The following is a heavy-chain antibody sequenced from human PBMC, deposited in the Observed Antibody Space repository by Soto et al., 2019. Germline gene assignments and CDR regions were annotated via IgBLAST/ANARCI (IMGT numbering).Heavy chain of an antibody. CDR3: AREKNVDTAMVTTFDY. Sequence: QVQLVQSGAEVKKPGASVKVSCKASGYTFTSYGISWVRQAPGQGLEWMGWISAYNGNTNYAQKLQGRVTMTPDTSTSTAYMELRSLRSDDTAVYYCAREKNVDTAMVTTFDYWGQGTLVTVSS. D-gene: IGHD5-18*01. CDR2: ISAYNGNT. V-gene: IGHV1-18*01. J-gene: IGHJ4*02. CDR1: GYTFTSYG.